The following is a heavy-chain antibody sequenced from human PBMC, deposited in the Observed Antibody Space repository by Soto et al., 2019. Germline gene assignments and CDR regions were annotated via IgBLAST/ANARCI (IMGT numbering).Heavy chain of an antibody. V-gene: IGHV4-39*01. J-gene: IGHJ4*02. CDR1: GGSISSSSYY. CDR3: ARRLVVAATWEYYFDY. Sequence: SETLSLTCTVSGGSISSSSYYWGWIRQPPGKGLEWIGGIYYSGSTYYNPSLKSRVTISVDTSKNQFSLKLSSVTAADTAVYYCARRLVVAATWEYYFDYWGQGTLVTVSS. CDR2: IYYSGST. D-gene: IGHD2-15*01.